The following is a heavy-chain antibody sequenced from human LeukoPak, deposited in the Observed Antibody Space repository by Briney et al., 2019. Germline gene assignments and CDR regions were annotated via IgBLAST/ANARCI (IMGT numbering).Heavy chain of an antibody. Sequence: PGGSLRLSCAASGFTVSSNYMSWVRQAPGKGLEWVSVIYSGGSTYYADSVKGRFTISRDNSKNTLYLQMNSLRAEDTAVYYCAKGPEGYSGYDYYFDYWGQGTLVTVSS. J-gene: IGHJ4*02. V-gene: IGHV3-66*01. CDR2: IYSGGST. CDR3: AKGPEGYSGYDYYFDY. CDR1: GFTVSSNY. D-gene: IGHD5-12*01.